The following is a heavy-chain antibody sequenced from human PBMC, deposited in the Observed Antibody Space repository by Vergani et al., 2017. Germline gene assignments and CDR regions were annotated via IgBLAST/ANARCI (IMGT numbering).Heavy chain of an antibody. CDR2: IDPSDSYT. V-gene: IGHV5-10-1*01. Sequence: EVQLVQSGAEVKKPGESLRISCKGSGYSFTKYWISWVRQMPGEGLEWMGRIDPSDSYTNYSPSFQGHVTISADKSINTAYLQWSSLKASDTAMYFCARHGAGGGDPIAPYYYYGMDVWGQGTTVTVSS. J-gene: IGHJ6*02. CDR3: ARHGAGGGDPIAPYYYYGMDV. CDR1: GYSFTKYW. D-gene: IGHD4-17*01.